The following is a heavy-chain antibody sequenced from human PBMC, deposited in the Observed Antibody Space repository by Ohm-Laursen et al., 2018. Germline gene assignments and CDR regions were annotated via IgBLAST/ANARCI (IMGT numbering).Heavy chain of an antibody. V-gene: IGHV3-48*03. D-gene: IGHD4-23*01. J-gene: IGHJ4*02. CDR3: AKEARWLPVFDI. CDR2: ISSSGSTI. Sequence: SLRLSCAASGFTFSSYEMNWVRQAPGKGLEWVSYISSSGSTIYYADSVKGRFTISRDNAKNSLYLQMNSLRAEDTALYYCAKEARWLPVFDIWGQGTLVTVSS. CDR1: GFTFSSYE.